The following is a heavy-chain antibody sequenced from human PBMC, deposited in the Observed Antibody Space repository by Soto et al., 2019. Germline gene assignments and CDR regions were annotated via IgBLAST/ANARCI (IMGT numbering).Heavy chain of an antibody. Sequence: QITLKESGPTLVKPTQTLKLTCTFSGFSFTDGAVGVGWFRQSPGKAPEWLAIYYWDEDEWHSPSLRTRLSISYEAARIQVVLSMVDMDPQDTATYFCALGRRLESCWGGDCYYFDVWGQGLQVAAS. CDR1: GFSFTDGAVG. CDR2: YYWDEDE. J-gene: IGHJ4*02. V-gene: IGHV2-5*02. D-gene: IGHD2-21*01. CDR3: ALGRRLESCWGGDCYYFDV.